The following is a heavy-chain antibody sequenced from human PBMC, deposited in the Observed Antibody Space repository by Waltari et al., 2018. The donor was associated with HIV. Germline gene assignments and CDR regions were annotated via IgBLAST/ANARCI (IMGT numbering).Heavy chain of an antibody. V-gene: IGHV3-7*01. J-gene: IGHJ4*02. CDR1: GFPISSYS. Sequence: EFQLVDSGGGLVQPGGSLRISCAASGFPISSYSMSWVRQAPGKGLEWVAIINEDGRKKDYVDSVKGRFTISRDNARNSLYLQMNNLRRGDTAVYYCGRGGLRDYWGQGTLVTVSS. CDR3: GRGGLRDY. D-gene: IGHD3-16*01. CDR2: INEDGRKK.